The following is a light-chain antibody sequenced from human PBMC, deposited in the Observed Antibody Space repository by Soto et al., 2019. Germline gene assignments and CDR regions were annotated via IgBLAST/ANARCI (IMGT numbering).Light chain of an antibody. J-gene: IGKJ2*01. V-gene: IGKV3-20*01. CDR2: DAS. CDR1: QSVSSSY. CDR3: QQYGSSPQT. Sequence: EIVLTQSPGTLSLSPGERATLSCRASQSVSSSYLAWYQQKPGQAPRFLIYDASSRATGIPDRFSGSGSGTDFTLTISRLEPEDFAVYYCQQYGSSPQTFGQGTKLEIK.